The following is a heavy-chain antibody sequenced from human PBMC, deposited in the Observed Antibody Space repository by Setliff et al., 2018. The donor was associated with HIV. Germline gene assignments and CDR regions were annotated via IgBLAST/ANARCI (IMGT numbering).Heavy chain of an antibody. V-gene: IGHV1-18*01. D-gene: IGHD2-15*01. CDR3: ARLASGGWPLEVFDI. J-gene: IGHJ3*02. CDR2: ISAYNGNT. CDR1: GYTFTHYA. Sequence: ASVKVSCKASGYTFTHYAISWVRQAPGQGLEYLGWISAYNGNTNYEQKVQGRITMTTDASTSTVDMELRSLTSDDTAVYYCARLASGGWPLEVFDIWGQGTMVTVSS.